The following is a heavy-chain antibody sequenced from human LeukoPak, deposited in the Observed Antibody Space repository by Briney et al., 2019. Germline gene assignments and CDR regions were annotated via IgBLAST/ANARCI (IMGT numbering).Heavy chain of an antibody. D-gene: IGHD3-16*02. J-gene: IGHJ6*03. CDR2: ISSSGSTI. CDR1: GFTFSSYE. V-gene: IGHV3-48*03. CDR3: ARAPIWGGMVSYYYMDV. Sequence: PGGSLRLSCAASGFTFSSYEMHWVRQAPGKGLEWVSYISSSGSTIYYADSVKGRFTISRDNAKNSLYLQMNSLRAEDTAVYYCARAPIWGGMVSYYYMDVWGKGTTVTISS.